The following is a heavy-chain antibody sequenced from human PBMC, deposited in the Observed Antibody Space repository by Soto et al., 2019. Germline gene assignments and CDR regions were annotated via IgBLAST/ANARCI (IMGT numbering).Heavy chain of an antibody. CDR2: MNPNSGNT. V-gene: IGHV1-8*01. J-gene: IGHJ6*03. Sequence: ASVKVSCKASGYNFTSYDINWVRQATGQGLEWMGWMNPNSGNTGYAQKFQGRVTMTRNTSISTAYMELSSLRSEDTAVYYCARGVMGELLPQGYYYYYMDVWGKGTTVTVSS. CDR1: GYNFTSYD. D-gene: IGHD3-10*01. CDR3: ARGVMGELLPQGYYYYYMDV.